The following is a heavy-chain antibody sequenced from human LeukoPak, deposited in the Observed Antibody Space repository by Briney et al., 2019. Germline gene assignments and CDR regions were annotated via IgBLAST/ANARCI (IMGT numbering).Heavy chain of an antibody. CDR3: ARGRGYSYGTVDY. CDR2: ISSSSSYI. J-gene: IGHJ4*02. V-gene: IGHV3-21*04. Sequence: GGSLRLSCAASGFTFSSYSMNWVRQAPGKGLEWVSSISSSSSYIYYADSVKGRFTISRDNAKNSLYLQMNSLRAEDTAVYYCARGRGYSYGTVDYGRQGTLVTVSS. D-gene: IGHD5-18*01. CDR1: GFTFSSYS.